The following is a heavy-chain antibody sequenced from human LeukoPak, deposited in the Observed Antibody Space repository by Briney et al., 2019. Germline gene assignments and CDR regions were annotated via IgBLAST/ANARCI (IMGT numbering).Heavy chain of an antibody. J-gene: IGHJ4*02. Sequence: GGSLRLSFATSGFNFNTYAMTWVRQAPGKGLEWVSVIGSGGATNYPESVKGRFTVSRDNSKNTLFLQMDSLRAEDAAVYYCPKSDFYDNTGPIDWGQGTLVIVSS. CDR3: PKSDFYDNTGPID. D-gene: IGHD3-22*01. V-gene: IGHV3-23*01. CDR1: GFNFNTYA. CDR2: IGSGGAT.